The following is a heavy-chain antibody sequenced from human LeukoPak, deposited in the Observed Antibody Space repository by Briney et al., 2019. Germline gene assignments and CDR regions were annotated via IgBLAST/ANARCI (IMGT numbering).Heavy chain of an antibody. D-gene: IGHD6-13*01. CDR3: EKDLVYSSPFFVFDP. V-gene: IGHV3-11*01. Sequence: GGSLRLSCAASGFTFGDYYMSWIRQAPGKGLEWISYITFSSKTIYYADSVKGRFTITRDNAKKSLYLQMDSLRADDTAVYYCEKDLVYSSPFFVFDPWGQGTLVTVSS. CDR2: ITFSSKTI. CDR1: GFTFGDYY. J-gene: IGHJ5*02.